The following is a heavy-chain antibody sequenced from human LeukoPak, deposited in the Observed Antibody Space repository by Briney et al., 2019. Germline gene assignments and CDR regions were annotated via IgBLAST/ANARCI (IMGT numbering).Heavy chain of an antibody. CDR3: ARDRLFMWYGGYDSRKDYYYYYGMDV. J-gene: IGHJ6*02. D-gene: IGHD5-12*01. CDR2: IYYSGST. Sequence: SETLSLTCTVSGGSISSYYWSWIRQPPGKGLEWIGYIYYSGSTSYNPSLKSRVTISVDTSKNQFSLKLSSVTAADTAVYYCARDRLFMWYGGYDSRKDYYYYYGMDVWGQGTTVTVSS. CDR1: GGSISSYY. V-gene: IGHV4-59*01.